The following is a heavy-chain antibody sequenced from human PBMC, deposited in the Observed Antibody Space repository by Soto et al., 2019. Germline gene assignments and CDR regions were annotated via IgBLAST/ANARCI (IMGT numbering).Heavy chain of an antibody. CDR3: ARASNWKRPQTN. D-gene: IGHD1-20*01. Sequence: SETLSLTCTVSGGSISSYYWSWIRQPPGKGLEWIGYIYYSGSTNYNPSLKSRVTISVDTSKNQFSLKLSSVTAADTAVYYCARASNWKRPQTNWGQGTLVTVSS. CDR2: IYYSGST. CDR1: GGSISSYY. V-gene: IGHV4-59*01. J-gene: IGHJ4*02.